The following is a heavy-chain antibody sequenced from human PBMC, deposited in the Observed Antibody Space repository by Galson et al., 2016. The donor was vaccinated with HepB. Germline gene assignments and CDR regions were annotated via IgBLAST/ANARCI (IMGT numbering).Heavy chain of an antibody. Sequence: SETLSLTCNVSGVSITSFYWSWIRQPPGKGLEWMGYVHYGGITNYNPSLKSRITISLDTSKNQFSLKLSSVTAADTAVYYCAGGVLLVKWNYDYFDPWGQGTLATVSS. J-gene: IGHJ4*02. CDR3: AGGVLLVKWNYDYFDP. D-gene: IGHD1-7*01. CDR1: GVSITSFY. CDR2: VHYGGIT. V-gene: IGHV4-59*01.